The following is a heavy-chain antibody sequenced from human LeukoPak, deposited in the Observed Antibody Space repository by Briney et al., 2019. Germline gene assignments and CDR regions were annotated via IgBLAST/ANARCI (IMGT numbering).Heavy chain of an antibody. CDR3: AKDQPQWLVLYYFDY. CDR2: ISYDGSNK. D-gene: IGHD6-19*01. CDR1: GFTFSIYG. Sequence: GGSLRLSCAASGFTFSIYGMHWVRQAPGKGLEWVAVISYDGSNKYYADSVKGRFTISRDNSKNTLYLQMNSLRPEDTAVYYCAKDQPQWLVLYYFDYWGQGTLVTVFS. V-gene: IGHV3-30*18. J-gene: IGHJ4*02.